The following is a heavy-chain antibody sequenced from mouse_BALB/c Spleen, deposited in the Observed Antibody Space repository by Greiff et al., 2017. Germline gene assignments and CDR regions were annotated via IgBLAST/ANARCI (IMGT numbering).Heavy chain of an antibody. Sequence: VKVEESGPGLVQPSQSLSITCTVSGFSLTSYGVHWVRQSPGKGLEWLGVIWSGGSTDYNAAFISRLSISKDNSKSQVFFKMNSLQANDTAIYYCARGHYYYGSSYYAMDYWGQGTSVTVSS. D-gene: IGHD1-1*01. CDR1: GFSLTSYG. J-gene: IGHJ4*01. CDR2: IWSGGST. CDR3: ARGHYYYGSSYYAMDY. V-gene: IGHV2-2*02.